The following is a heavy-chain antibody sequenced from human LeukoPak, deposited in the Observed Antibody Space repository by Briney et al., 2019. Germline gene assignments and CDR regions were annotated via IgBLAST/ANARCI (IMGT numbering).Heavy chain of an antibody. CDR3: ARVGSWYYFDY. CDR2: IDHSGNT. V-gene: IGHV4-59*01. J-gene: IGHJ4*02. CDR1: GGSINSNY. D-gene: IGHD6-19*01. Sequence: SETLSLTCTVSGGSINSNYWSWIRQPPGEGLEWIAYIDHSGNTNYNPSLKSRVTISRDMSKNQFSLKLTSVTAADTAMYYCARVGSWYYFDYWGQGILVTVSS.